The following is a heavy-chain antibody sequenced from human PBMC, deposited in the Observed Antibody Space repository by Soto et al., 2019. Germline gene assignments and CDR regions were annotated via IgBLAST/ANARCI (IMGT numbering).Heavy chain of an antibody. CDR1: GYTFTSYG. CDR2: ISAYNGNT. V-gene: IGHV1-18*01. J-gene: IGHJ5*02. D-gene: IGHD3-10*01. Sequence: ASVKVSCKASGYTFTSYGISWVRQAPGQGLEWMGWISAYNGNTNYAQKLQGRVTMTTDTSTSTAYMELRSLRSDDTAVYYCARVPRTMVRGVIISPNWFDPWGQGTLVTVSS. CDR3: ARVPRTMVRGVIISPNWFDP.